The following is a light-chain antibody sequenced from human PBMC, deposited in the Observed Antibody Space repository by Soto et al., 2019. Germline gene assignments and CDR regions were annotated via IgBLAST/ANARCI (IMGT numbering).Light chain of an antibody. V-gene: IGLV2-14*01. Sequence: QSALTQPASVSGSPGQSITISCTGTSSDVGGYNYVSWYQQYPGKAPKLLIYEVTNRPSGVSNRFSGSKSDNTASLTITGLQAEDEADYYCSSFTRSHTPCVFGTGTKVTVL. J-gene: IGLJ1*01. CDR1: SSDVGGYNY. CDR2: EVT. CDR3: SSFTRSHTPCV.